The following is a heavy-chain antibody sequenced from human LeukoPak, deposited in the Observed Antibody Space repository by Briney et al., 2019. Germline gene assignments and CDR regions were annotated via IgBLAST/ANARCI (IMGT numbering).Heavy chain of an antibody. V-gene: IGHV4-34*01. CDR3: ARLAWGRLDY. Sequence: SETLSLTCAVYGGSFSGHYWSWIRQPPGKGLEWIGEVNDRGRTNYNPSLKSRVTMSADTSKNQFSLRLNSVTAADTAVYYCARLAWGRLDYWGQGTLVTVSS. J-gene: IGHJ4*02. CDR1: GGSFSGHY. CDR2: VNDRGRT. D-gene: IGHD7-27*01.